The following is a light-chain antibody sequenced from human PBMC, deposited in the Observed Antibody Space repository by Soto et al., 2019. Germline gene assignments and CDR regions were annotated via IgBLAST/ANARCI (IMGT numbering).Light chain of an antibody. CDR3: QQRSNWPWT. CDR1: QSVISY. Sequence: EIVLTQSPATLSLSPGERATLSCRASQSVISYLAWYQQKPGQAPKLLIYDSSNRATGIPARFSGSGSGTDFTPTISSLEPEDFAVYYCQQRSNWPWTLGQGTKVEIK. J-gene: IGKJ1*01. CDR2: DSS. V-gene: IGKV3-11*01.